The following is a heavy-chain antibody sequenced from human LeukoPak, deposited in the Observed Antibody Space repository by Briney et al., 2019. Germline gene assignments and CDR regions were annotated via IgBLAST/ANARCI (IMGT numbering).Heavy chain of an antibody. V-gene: IGHV4-34*01. J-gene: IGHJ4*02. CDR3: ARRYIGRGYYFDY. CDR2: INHSGST. Sequence: SETLSLTCAVYGGSFSGYYWNWIRQSPGKGLEWIGEINHSGSTHYNPSLKSRVTISVDTSQKQFSLRLTSVTAADTAVYYCARRYIGRGYYFDYWGQGTLVIVSS. D-gene: IGHD1-26*01. CDR1: GGSFSGYY.